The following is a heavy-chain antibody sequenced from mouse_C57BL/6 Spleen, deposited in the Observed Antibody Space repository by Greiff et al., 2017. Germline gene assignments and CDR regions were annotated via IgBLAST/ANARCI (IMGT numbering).Heavy chain of an antibody. CDR1: GFPFTSYG. D-gene: IGHD2-3*01. J-gene: IGHJ4*01. Sequence: QSGPGLVQPSQSLSITCTVSGFPFTSYGVHWVRQSPGKGLEWLGVIWRGGSTDYNAAFMSRLSLTKNNSKSQVFFKMNSLHADDTAIDYDANNLPYDGYGYALDDWGKGTTVTVSS. CDR2: IWRGGST. CDR3: ANNLPYDGYGYALDD. V-gene: IGHV2-5*01.